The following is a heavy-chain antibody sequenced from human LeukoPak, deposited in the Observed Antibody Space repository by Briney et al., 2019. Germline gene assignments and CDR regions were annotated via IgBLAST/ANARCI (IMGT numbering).Heavy chain of an antibody. Sequence: PSETLSLTCTVSGGSISSSSYYWGWIRQPPGKGLEWIGSIYYSGSTYYNPSLKSRVTISVDTSKNQSSLKLSSVTAADTAVYYCARLIVAAAVDYWGQGTLVTVSS. CDR1: GGSISSSSYY. CDR3: ARLIVAAAVDY. CDR2: IYYSGST. V-gene: IGHV4-39*01. D-gene: IGHD6-13*01. J-gene: IGHJ4*02.